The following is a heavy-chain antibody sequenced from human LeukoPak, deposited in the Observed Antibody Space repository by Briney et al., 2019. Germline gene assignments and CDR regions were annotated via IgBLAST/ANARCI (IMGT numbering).Heavy chain of an antibody. CDR2: INPNSGGT. CDR3: ARVSSRGDYSNSRNYYYYYYMDV. J-gene: IGHJ6*03. V-gene: IGHV1-2*02. D-gene: IGHD4-11*01. CDR1: GYTFTGYY. Sequence: ASVKVSCKASGYTFTGYYMHWVRHAPGQGLEWMGWINPNSGGTNYTQKFQGRVTMTRDTSISTAYMELSRLRSDDTAVYYCARVSSRGDYSNSRNYYYYYYMDVWGKGTTVTVSS.